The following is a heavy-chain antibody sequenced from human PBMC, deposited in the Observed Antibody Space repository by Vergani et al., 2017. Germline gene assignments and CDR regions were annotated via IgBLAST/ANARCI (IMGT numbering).Heavy chain of an antibody. CDR2: IYYSGST. CDR3: CIAAAGTDRWFDP. J-gene: IGHJ5*02. D-gene: IGHD6-13*01. V-gene: IGHV4-31*03. Sequence: QVQLQESGPGLVKPSETLSLTCTVSGGSISSGGYYWSWIRQHPGKGLEWIGYIYYSGSTYYNPSLKSRVTISVDTSKNQFSLKLSSVTAADTAVYYCCIAAAGTDRWFDPWGQGTLVTVSS. CDR1: GGSISSGGYY.